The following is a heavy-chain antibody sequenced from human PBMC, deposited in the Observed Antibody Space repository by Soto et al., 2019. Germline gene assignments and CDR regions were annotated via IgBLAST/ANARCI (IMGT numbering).Heavy chain of an antibody. CDR3: VMVDNYVTPTPQDV. CDR2: ISPYTGNT. V-gene: IGHV1-18*01. J-gene: IGHJ6*02. D-gene: IGHD3-16*01. CDR1: GYIFVNYG. Sequence: QVQLVQSGDEVKKPGASVKVSCKAPGYIFVNYGIAWVRQAPGQGLEWMGWISPYTGNTHSATKVQGRLTMTTDTSTRTAYMDLGSLTSDDTAVYYCVMVDNYVTPTPQDVWGQGTTVTVSS.